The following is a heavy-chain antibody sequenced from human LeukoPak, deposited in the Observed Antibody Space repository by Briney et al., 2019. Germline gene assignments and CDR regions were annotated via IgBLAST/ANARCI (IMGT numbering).Heavy chain of an antibody. Sequence: SETLSLTCTVSGGSISSSSYYWGWIRQPPGKGLEWIGSIYYSGTTYYNPSLKSRVTISVDTSKNQFSLKLSSVTAADTAVYRCARRLGVATPFFDYWGQGTLVTVSS. J-gene: IGHJ4*02. CDR1: GGSISSSSYY. V-gene: IGHV4-39*01. D-gene: IGHD5-12*01. CDR3: ARRLGVATPFFDY. CDR2: IYYSGTT.